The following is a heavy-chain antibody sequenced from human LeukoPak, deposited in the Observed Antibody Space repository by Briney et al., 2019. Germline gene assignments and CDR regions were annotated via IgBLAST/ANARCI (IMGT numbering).Heavy chain of an antibody. J-gene: IGHJ4*02. Sequence: GGSLRLSCAASGFTFSNAWMSWVRQAPGKGLEWVGRIKKKTDGGTTAYAAPVKGRFTISRDDSKNTLSLQMNSLRAEDTAIYYCARDLRVISFDNWGQGTLVSVSS. CDR2: IKKKTDGGTT. CDR3: ARDLRVISFDN. V-gene: IGHV3-15*01. CDR1: GFTFSNAW. D-gene: IGHD2-21*01.